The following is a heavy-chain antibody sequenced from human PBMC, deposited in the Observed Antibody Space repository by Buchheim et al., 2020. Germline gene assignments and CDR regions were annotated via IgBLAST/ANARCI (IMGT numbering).Heavy chain of an antibody. CDR1: GDSISGSDEY. CDR3: ARGMNHYDSTPPWFDP. J-gene: IGHJ5*02. CDR2: IYHSGTT. Sequence: QVQLQESGPGLVKPSETLSLTCTVSGDSISGSDEYWCWLRQPPGKCLEWIAYIYHSGTTYYNPSLGSRIVISVETSKNQFSLRLSSVTAADTAVYYCARGMNHYDSTPPWFDPWGRGTL. V-gene: IGHV4-30-4*01. D-gene: IGHD3-22*01.